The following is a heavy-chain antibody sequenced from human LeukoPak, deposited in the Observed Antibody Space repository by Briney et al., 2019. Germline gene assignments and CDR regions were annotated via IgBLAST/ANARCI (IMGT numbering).Heavy chain of an antibody. D-gene: IGHD2-2*02. CDR1: GGTFSSYA. J-gene: IGHJ5*02. V-gene: IGHV1-69*05. CDR3: ASSPGGLRYCSSTSCYTRFDP. CDR2: IIPIFGTA. Sequence: SVKVSCKASGGTFSSYAISWVRQAPGQGLEWMGGIIPIFGTANYAQKFQGRVMITTDESTSTAYMELSSLRSEDTAVYYCASSPGGLRYCSSTSCYTRFDPWGQGTLVTVSS.